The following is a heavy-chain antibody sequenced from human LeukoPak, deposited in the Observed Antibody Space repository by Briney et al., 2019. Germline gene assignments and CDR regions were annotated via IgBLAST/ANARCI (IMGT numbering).Heavy chain of an antibody. V-gene: IGHV5-51*01. Sequence: GESLKISCEGSGDMFTPYWITWVRQKPGKGLEWMGIIYPGNSDTKYSPSFQGQITISADKSINTAYLQWSSLRSDDPTVYYCARDRRVGYTYGDFDYWGQGTLVTVSS. CDR2: IYPGNSDT. D-gene: IGHD5-18*01. CDR3: ARDRRVGYTYGDFDY. J-gene: IGHJ4*02. CDR1: GDMFTPYW.